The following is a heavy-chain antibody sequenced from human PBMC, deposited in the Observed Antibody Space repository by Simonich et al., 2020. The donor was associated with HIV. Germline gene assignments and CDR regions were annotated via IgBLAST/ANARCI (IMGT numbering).Heavy chain of an antibody. CDR2: INHSGIT. V-gene: IGHV4-34*01. J-gene: IGHJ4*02. CDR3: ARRDRELILYFDY. Sequence: QVQLQQWGAGLLKPSETLSLTCAVYGGSFSGYYWSWIRQTQGKGLEWIGEINHSGITNYKSSLNSRATISVDKSKNQFSLKLSSVTAADTAIYYCARRDRELILYFDYWGQGNLVTVSS. CDR1: GGSFSGYY. D-gene: IGHD3-3*01.